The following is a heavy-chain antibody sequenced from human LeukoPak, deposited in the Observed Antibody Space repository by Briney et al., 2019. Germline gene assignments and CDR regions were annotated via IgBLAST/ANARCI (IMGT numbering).Heavy chain of an antibody. V-gene: IGHV3-73*01. Sequence: GGSLRLSCAASGFTFSGSAMHWVRQASGKGLEWVGRIRSKANSYATAYAASVKGRFTISRDDSKNTAYLQMNSLKTEDTAVYYCTSGGRHGGYANDYWGQGTLVTVSS. CDR2: IRSKANSYAT. D-gene: IGHD5-12*01. CDR1: GFTFSGSA. CDR3: TSGGRHGGYANDY. J-gene: IGHJ4*02.